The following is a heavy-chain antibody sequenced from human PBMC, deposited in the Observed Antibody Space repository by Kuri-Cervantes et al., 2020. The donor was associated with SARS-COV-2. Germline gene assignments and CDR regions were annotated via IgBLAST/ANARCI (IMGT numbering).Heavy chain of an antibody. V-gene: IGHV3-9*03. CDR1: GFTFDDYA. J-gene: IGHJ1*01. CDR2: ISWNSGSI. D-gene: IGHD6-6*01. CDR3: AKGGTSSSSLYFQH. Sequence: GGSLRLSCAASGFTFDDYAMHWVRQAPGKGLEWVPGISWNSGSIGYADSVKGRFTISRDNAKNSLYLQMNSLRAEDMALYYCAKGGTSSSSLYFQHWGQGTLVTVSS.